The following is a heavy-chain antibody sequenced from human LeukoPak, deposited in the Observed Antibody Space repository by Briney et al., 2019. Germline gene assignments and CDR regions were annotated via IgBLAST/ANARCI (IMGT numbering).Heavy chain of an antibody. CDR1: GYTFTGYY. CDR3: ARYSSSWSYYFDY. D-gene: IGHD6-13*01. V-gene: IGHV1-2*02. Sequence: ASVKVSRKASGYTFTGYYMHWVRQAPGQGLEWMGWINPNSGGTNYAQKFQGRVTMTRDTSISTAYMELSRLRSDDTAVYYCARYSSSWSYYFDYWGQGTLVTVSS. CDR2: INPNSGGT. J-gene: IGHJ4*02.